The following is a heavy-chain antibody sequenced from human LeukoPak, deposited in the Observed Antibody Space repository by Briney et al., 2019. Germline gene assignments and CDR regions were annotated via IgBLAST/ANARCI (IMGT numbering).Heavy chain of an antibody. CDR2: INPNSGGT. CDR3: ATVRIVGATAWFDP. V-gene: IGHV1-2*02. J-gene: IGHJ5*02. D-gene: IGHD1-26*01. Sequence: ASVKVSCKASGYTFTGYYMHWVRQAPGQGLEWMGWINPNSGGTIYAQKFQGRVTMTEDTSTDTAYMELSSLRSEDTAVYYCATVRIVGATAWFDPWGQGTLVTVSS. CDR1: GYTFTGYY.